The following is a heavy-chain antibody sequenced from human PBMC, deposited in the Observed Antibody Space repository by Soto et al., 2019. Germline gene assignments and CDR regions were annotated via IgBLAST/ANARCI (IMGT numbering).Heavy chain of an antibody. D-gene: IGHD4-17*01. V-gene: IGHV1-69*10. CDR3: ARADYGGNSHYYYYYGMDV. CDR2: IIPILGIA. J-gene: IGHJ6*02. Sequence: ASVKVSCKASGGTFSSYAISWVRQAPGQGLEWMGGIIPILGIANYAQKFQGRVTITAEKSTSTAYMELSSLRSEDTAVYYCARADYGGNSHYYYYYGMDVWGQGTTVTVSS. CDR1: GGTFSSYA.